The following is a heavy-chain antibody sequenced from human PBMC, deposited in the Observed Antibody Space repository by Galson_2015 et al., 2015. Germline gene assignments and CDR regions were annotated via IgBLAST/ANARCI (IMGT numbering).Heavy chain of an antibody. CDR3: ARVRAGATTVDY. J-gene: IGHJ4*02. D-gene: IGHD1-26*01. Sequence: SLRLSCAAPGFTFSSYWMSWVRQAPGKGLEWISSITSSSSYIYYADSVRGRFTISRDNAKNSLYLQVNSLRAEDTAVYYCARVRAGATTVDYWGQGTLVTVSS. CDR2: ITSSSSYI. CDR1: GFTFSSYW. V-gene: IGHV3-21*01.